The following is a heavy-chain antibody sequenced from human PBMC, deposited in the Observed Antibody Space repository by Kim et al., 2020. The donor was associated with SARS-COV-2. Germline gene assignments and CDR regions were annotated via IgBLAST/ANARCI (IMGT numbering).Heavy chain of an antibody. CDR2: INRNSDST. J-gene: IGHJ4*02. Sequence: GGSLRLSCAASGFTFDDYGMSWVRQAPGKGLEWVSGINRNSDSTGYADSVKGRFTISRDNAKNSLFLQTNSPRAEDTALYHCVRGYAGGPFDLWGQGTLV. V-gene: IGHV3-20*01. CDR3: VRGYAGGPFDL. D-gene: IGHD3-16*01. CDR1: GFTFDDYG.